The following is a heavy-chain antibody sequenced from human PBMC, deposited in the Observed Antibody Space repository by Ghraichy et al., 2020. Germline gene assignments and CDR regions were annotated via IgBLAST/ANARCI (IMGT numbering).Heavy chain of an antibody. CDR3: ARETDNIAGRSIDY. V-gene: IGHV4-4*07. D-gene: IGHD6-6*01. J-gene: IGHJ4*02. CDR1: GGSISSYY. CDR2: IHASGTT. Sequence: SQTLSLTCTVSGGSISSYYWSWIRQPAGEGLEWIGRIHASGTTNYNPSLKSRVTMSIDTSKSQFSLQLNSVTAADTAVYYCARETDNIAGRSIDYWGQGTLVTVSS.